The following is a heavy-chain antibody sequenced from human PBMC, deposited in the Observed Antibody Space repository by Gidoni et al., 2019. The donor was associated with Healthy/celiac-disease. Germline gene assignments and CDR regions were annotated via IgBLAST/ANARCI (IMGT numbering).Heavy chain of an antibody. CDR1: GFTFSSYD. Sequence: EVQLVESGGGLVQPGGSLRLSCAASGFTFSSYDMHWVRQATGKGLEWVSAIGTAGDTDYPGSVKGRFTISRENAKNSLYLQMNSLRAGDTAVYYCARGYCSGGSCYAGHDAFDIWGQGTMVTVSS. D-gene: IGHD2-15*01. V-gene: IGHV3-13*01. J-gene: IGHJ3*02. CDR2: IGTAGDT. CDR3: ARGYCSGGSCYAGHDAFDI.